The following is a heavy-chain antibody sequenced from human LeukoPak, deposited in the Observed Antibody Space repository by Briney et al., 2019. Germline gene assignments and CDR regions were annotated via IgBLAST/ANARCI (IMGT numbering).Heavy chain of an antibody. CDR2: VTGSGSGGST. CDR3: VKIGGWFGKLLFAYHFDL. D-gene: IGHD3-10*01. CDR1: GFTFNVYA. J-gene: IGHJ4*02. Sequence: GGSLRLSCAASGFTFNVYAMTWVRQAPGKGLEWVATVTGSGSGGSTHYADSVKGRSTISRDNSKNTLYLQMNSLGAEDTAVYYCVKIGGWFGKLLFAYHFDLWGQGTLVTVSS. V-gene: IGHV3-23*01.